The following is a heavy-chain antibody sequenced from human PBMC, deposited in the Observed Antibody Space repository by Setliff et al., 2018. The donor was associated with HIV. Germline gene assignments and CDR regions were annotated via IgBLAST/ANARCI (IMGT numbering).Heavy chain of an antibody. D-gene: IGHD3-22*01. CDR3: ARDMTTVTYYYYYYDSSTTSRYFDL. CDR1: GVSIRSDVYY. Sequence: PSETLSLTCTVSGVSIRSDVYYWSWIRQPAGKGLEWIGHIYTSGSTNYNPSLKSRVTISVDTSKNQFSLKLSSVTAADTAMYYCARDMTTVTYYYYYYDSSTTSRYFDLWGRGTLVTVSS. V-gene: IGHV4-61*09. CDR2: IYTSGST. J-gene: IGHJ2*01.